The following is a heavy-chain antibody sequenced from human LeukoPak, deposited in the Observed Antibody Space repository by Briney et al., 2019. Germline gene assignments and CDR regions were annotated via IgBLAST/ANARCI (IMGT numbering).Heavy chain of an antibody. V-gene: IGHV4-4*07. Sequence: SETLSLTCTVSGGSISSYYWSWIRQPAGKGLEWIGRIYTSGSTNYNPSLKSRVTMSVDTSKNQFSLKLSSVTAADTAVYYCASTGRTGTTELSDDWYFDLWGRGTLVTVSS. CDR3: ASTGRTGTTELSDDWYFDL. D-gene: IGHD1-7*01. CDR1: GGSISSYY. J-gene: IGHJ2*01. CDR2: IYTSGST.